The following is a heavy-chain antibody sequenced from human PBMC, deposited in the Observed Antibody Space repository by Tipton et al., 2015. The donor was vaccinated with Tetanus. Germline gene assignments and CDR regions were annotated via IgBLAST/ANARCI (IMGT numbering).Heavy chain of an antibody. CDR3: ARDLEEWELSNEDLFDP. D-gene: IGHD1-26*01. CDR1: GFTLGPYF. CDR2: ISSGSSSI. V-gene: IGHV3-21*01. Sequence: SLRLSCAASGFTLGPYFMNWVRQAPGTGLEWVSSISSGSSSIYYADSVKGRFTISRDNAKNSLYLQMNSLRAEDTAIYYCARDLEEWELSNEDLFDPWGQGTLVTVSS. J-gene: IGHJ5*02.